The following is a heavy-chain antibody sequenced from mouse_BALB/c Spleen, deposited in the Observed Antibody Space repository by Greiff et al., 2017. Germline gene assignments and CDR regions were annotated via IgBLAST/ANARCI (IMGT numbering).Heavy chain of an antibody. D-gene: IGHD2-4*01. Sequence: QVQLQQSGSVLVRPGASVKLSCKASGYTFTSSWMHWAKQRPGQGLEWIGEIHPNSGNTNYNEKFKGKATLTVDTSSSTAYVDLSSLTSEDSAVYYCARYYDYYGGYAMDYWGQGTSVTVSS. V-gene: IGHV1S130*01. CDR1: GYTFTSSW. CDR3: ARYYDYYGGYAMDY. J-gene: IGHJ4*01. CDR2: IHPNSGNT.